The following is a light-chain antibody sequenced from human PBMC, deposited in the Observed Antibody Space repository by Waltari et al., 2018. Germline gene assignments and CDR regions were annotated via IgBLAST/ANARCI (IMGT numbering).Light chain of an antibody. CDR2: RDS. CDR3: QVWDRSTVI. Sequence: SSKLTQPLSVSVALGQTATIPCEDDNIGSKNVHWYQQKPGRAPVAVIFRDSTRPSAIPERFSGSNSGNTATLTISEAQAGDEADYFCQVWDRSTVIFGGGTKLTVL. J-gene: IGLJ2*01. CDR1: NIGSKN. V-gene: IGLV3-9*01.